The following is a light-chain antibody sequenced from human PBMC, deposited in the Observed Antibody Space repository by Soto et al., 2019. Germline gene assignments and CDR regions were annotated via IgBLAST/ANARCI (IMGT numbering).Light chain of an antibody. Sequence: QSALTQPASVSGSPGQSITISCTGTSSDVGGYNYVSWYQQHPGKAPKLRIYEVSNRPSGVSNRFSGSKSGNTASLTISGLQAEDEADYYCSSYTSSSPDVFGTGTQLPVL. J-gene: IGLJ1*01. CDR1: SSDVGGYNY. CDR3: SSYTSSSPDV. CDR2: EVS. V-gene: IGLV2-14*01.